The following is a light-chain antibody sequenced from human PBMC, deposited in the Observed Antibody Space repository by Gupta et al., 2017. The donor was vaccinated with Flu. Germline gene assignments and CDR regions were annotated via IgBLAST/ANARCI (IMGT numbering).Light chain of an antibody. CDR2: AAS. CDR1: EDVINNY. Sequence: EVVLTQSPGSLSLSPGEGATLCCRATEDVINNYVAWYHHKPGQAPRLIIYAASTRATGNPDRFSGSGYEKDFTLNSNGGESEDFGVYYGQGDYATFIFGHGTKVDV. CDR3: QGDYATFI. J-gene: IGKJ3*01. V-gene: IGKV3-20*01.